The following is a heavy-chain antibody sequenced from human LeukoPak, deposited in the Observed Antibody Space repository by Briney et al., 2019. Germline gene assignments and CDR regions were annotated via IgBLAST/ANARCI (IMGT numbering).Heavy chain of an antibody. CDR1: GFNFGNFL. D-gene: IGHD3-22*01. CDR3: AKSAYSDSSGYYREYCFDY. CDR2: ISGSGGDT. V-gene: IGHV3-23*01. Sequence: GGSLRLSCAASGFNFGNFLMTWVRQAPGKGPEWVSAISGSGGDTYYADSVKGRFTISRDNSKDTLYLQMNSLRAEDTAIYYCAKSAYSDSSGYYREYCFDYWGQGTLVTVSS. J-gene: IGHJ4*02.